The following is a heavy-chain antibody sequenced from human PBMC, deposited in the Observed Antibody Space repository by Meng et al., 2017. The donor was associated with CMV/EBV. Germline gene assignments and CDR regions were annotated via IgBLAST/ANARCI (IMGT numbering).Heavy chain of an antibody. CDR3: AKAFTVDTAPDY. V-gene: IGHV3-23*03. D-gene: IGHD5-18*01. Sequence: GGSLRLSCAASGFTFSSYAISWVRQAPGKGLEWVSVIYSGSSSTYYADSVTGRFTISRDNSKNTLYLQMNSLRAEDTAVYYCAKAFTVDTAPDYWGQGTLVTVSS. CDR1: GFTFSSYA. CDR2: IYSGSSST. J-gene: IGHJ4*02.